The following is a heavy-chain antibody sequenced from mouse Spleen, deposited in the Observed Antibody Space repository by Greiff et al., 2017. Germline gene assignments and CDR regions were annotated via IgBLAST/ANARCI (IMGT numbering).Heavy chain of an antibody. Sequence: VKLVESGAELVRPGASVKLSCKASGYTFTSYWINWVKQRPGQGLEWIGNIYPSDSYTNYTQKFKDKATLTVDKSSSTAYMQLSSPTSEDSAVYYCTRWNYYGSSYVGYAMDYWGQGTSVTVSS. V-gene: IGHV1-69*02. CDR2: IYPSDSYT. D-gene: IGHD1-1*01. CDR1: GYTFTSYW. CDR3: TRWNYYGSSYVGYAMDY. J-gene: IGHJ4*01.